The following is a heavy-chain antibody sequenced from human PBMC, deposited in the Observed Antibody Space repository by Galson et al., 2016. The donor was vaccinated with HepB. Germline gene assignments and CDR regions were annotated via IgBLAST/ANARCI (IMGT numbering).Heavy chain of an antibody. V-gene: IGHV3-30*14. D-gene: IGHD2-15*01. CDR1: GFTFSSYG. J-gene: IGHJ6*02. CDR2: ISYEGSSK. CDR3: ARDPASRYCTGGSCYALRGDV. Sequence: SLRLSCAASGFTFSSYGFYWVRQTPGKGLEWVAVISYEGSSKNYADSVKGRFIISRDNSRTTVYLQIDSLRSEDTAVYYCARDPASRYCTGGSCYALRGDVWGQGTTVTVSS.